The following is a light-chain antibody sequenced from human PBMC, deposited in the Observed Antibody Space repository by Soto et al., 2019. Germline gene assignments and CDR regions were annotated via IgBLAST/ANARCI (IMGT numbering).Light chain of an antibody. CDR3: CSYAGSYTVL. V-gene: IGLV2-11*01. CDR1: SSDVDDYNY. Sequence: QSALTQPRSVSGSPGQSVTISCTGTSSDVDDYNYVSWYQQHPGKAPKLMIYDVSERPSGVPDRFSGSKSGNTASLTISGLQAEDEADYYCCSYAGSYTVLFGGGTKVTVL. CDR2: DVS. J-gene: IGLJ2*01.